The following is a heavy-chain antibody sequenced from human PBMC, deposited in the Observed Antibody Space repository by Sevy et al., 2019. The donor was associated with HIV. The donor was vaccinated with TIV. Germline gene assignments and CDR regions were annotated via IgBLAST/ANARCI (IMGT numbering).Heavy chain of an antibody. CDR2: ISYDGKNE. Sequence: GGSRRLSCAGSGFTFYNYGIHWVRQAPGKGLEWVTMISYDGKNENYADSVKGRFTISRDNSKNTVYLQMNSLRPDDTAIYYCAKDRSGSWSVDYWGQGTLVTVSS. D-gene: IGHD6-13*01. J-gene: IGHJ4*02. CDR1: GFTFYNYG. CDR3: AKDRSGSWSVDY. V-gene: IGHV3-30*18.